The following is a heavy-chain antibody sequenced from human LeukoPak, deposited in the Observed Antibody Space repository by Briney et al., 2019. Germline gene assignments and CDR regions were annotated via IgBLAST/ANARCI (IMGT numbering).Heavy chain of an antibody. D-gene: IGHD5-18*01. V-gene: IGHV3-48*02. Sequence: GGSLRLSCAASGFTFSSYTMNWVRQAPGKGLEWVSTVSDSFNKHYSDSVKGRFTISRDNAGNSLYLQMNSLRDEDTAVYYCARDGLHTAHFDYWGQGTLVTVSA. CDR1: GFTFSSYT. CDR2: VSDSFNK. J-gene: IGHJ4*02. CDR3: ARDGLHTAHFDY.